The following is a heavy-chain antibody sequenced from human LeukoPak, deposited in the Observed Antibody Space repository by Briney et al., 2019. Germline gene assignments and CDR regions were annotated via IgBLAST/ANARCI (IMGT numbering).Heavy chain of an antibody. CDR2: ISAYNGNT. CDR1: GYTFTSYG. D-gene: IGHD4-17*01. V-gene: IGHV1-18*01. J-gene: IGHJ5*02. Sequence: ASVKVSCKASGYTFTSYGISWVRQAPGQGLEWMGWISAYNGNTNYAQKLQGRVTMTTDTSTSTAYMELRSLRSDDTAAHYCARRGGGYDYGDLGWFDPWGQGTLVTVSS. CDR3: ARRGGGYDYGDLGWFDP.